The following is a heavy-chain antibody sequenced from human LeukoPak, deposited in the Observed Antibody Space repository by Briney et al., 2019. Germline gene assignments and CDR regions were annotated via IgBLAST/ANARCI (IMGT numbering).Heavy chain of an antibody. V-gene: IGHV1-18*01. CDR1: GYTFTSYD. CDR3: ARAPGNLGVYHYGVDV. D-gene: IGHD1-14*01. J-gene: IGHJ6*02. Sequence: ASVKVSCKASGYTFTSYDINWVRQAPGQGLEWMGWISGYNGNTNYAQKFQGRLTMTTDTSTSTAYMELRSLRSDDTAVYYCARAPGNLGVYHYGVDVWGQGTTVTVSS. CDR2: ISGYNGNT.